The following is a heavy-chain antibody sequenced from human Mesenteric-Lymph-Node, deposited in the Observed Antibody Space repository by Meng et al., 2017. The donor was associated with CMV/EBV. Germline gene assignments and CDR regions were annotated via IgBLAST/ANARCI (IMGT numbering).Heavy chain of an antibody. Sequence: GESLKISCAASGFTFSSYWMHWVRQAPGKGLVWVSRINSDGSSTSYADSVKGRFTISRDNAKNTLYLQMNSLRPEDTAVYYCAGGARQQLYYWGQGTLVTVSS. D-gene: IGHD6-13*01. CDR2: INSDGSST. J-gene: IGHJ4*02. CDR1: GFTFSSYW. CDR3: AGGARQQLYY. V-gene: IGHV3-74*01.